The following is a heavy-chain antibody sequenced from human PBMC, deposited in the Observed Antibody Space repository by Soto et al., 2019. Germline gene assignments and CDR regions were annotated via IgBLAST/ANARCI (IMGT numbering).Heavy chain of an antibody. D-gene: IGHD6-13*01. CDR2: ISWNSGSI. V-gene: IGHV3-9*01. Sequence: GGSLRLSCAASGFTFDDYAMHWVRQAPGKGLEWVSGISWNSGSIGYADSVKGRVTISRDNAKNSLYLQMNSLRAEDTALYYCAKDMTGSAAAGSFDYWGQGTLVTVSS. J-gene: IGHJ4*02. CDR3: AKDMTGSAAAGSFDY. CDR1: GFTFDDYA.